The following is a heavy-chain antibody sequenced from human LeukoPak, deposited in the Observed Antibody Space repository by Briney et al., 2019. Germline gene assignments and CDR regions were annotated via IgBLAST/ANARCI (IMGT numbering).Heavy chain of an antibody. V-gene: IGHV3-30*18. D-gene: IGHD2-2*01. CDR1: GFTFSSYG. Sequence: QAGGSLRLSCAASGFTFSSYGMHWVRQAPGKGLERVAVISYDGSNKYYADSVKGRFTISRDNSKNTLYLQMNSLRAEDTAVYYCAKFPSPSSSFDYWAREPWSPSPQ. CDR3: AKFPSPSSSFDY. J-gene: IGHJ4*02. CDR2: ISYDGSNK.